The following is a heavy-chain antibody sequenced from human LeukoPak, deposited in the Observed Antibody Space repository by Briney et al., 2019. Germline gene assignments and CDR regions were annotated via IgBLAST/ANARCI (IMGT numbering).Heavy chain of an antibody. Sequence: PGGSLRLSCAASGFTFSSYAMSWVRQAPGKGLEWVSAISDSGGRTYYADSVKGRFTISRDNSKNTLYLQMNSLRADDTAVYYCATDRMVLGYWGQGTLVTVSS. V-gene: IGHV3-23*01. CDR1: GFTFSSYA. CDR3: ATDRMVLGY. CDR2: ISDSGGRT. J-gene: IGHJ4*02. D-gene: IGHD6-13*01.